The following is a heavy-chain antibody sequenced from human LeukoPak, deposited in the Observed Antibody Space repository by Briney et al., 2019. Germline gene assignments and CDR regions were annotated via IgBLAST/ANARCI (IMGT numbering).Heavy chain of an antibody. D-gene: IGHD3-10*02. J-gene: IGHJ3*02. CDR3: AKDRGPYYDRDAFDI. V-gene: IGHV3-48*01. CDR2: ISSSSNTT. CDR1: GFTFSSYS. Sequence: PGGSLRLSCAASGFTFSSYSMNWVRQAPGKGLEWVSYISSSSNTTYYADSVKGRFTISRDNSKNTLYLQMNSLRAEDTAVYYCAKDRGPYYDRDAFDIWGQGTMVTVSS.